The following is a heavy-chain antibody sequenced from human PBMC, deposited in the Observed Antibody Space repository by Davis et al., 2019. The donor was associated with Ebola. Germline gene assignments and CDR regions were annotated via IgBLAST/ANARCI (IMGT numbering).Heavy chain of an antibody. CDR3: AGYCSSTSCLGVFDY. Sequence: PSETLSLTCTVSGGSISSYYWSWIRQPPGKGLEWIGYIYYSGSTNYNPSLKSRVTISVDTSKNQFSLKLSSVTAADTAVYYCAGYCSSTSCLGVFDYWGQGTLVTVSS. CDR1: GGSISSYY. CDR2: IYYSGST. V-gene: IGHV4-59*01. J-gene: IGHJ4*02. D-gene: IGHD2-2*01.